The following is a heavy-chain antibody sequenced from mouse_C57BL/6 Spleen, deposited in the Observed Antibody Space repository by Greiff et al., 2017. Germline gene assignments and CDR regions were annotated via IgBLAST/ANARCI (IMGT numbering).Heavy chain of an antibody. CDR3: ARSYYYGNYPPGAMDY. J-gene: IGHJ4*01. Sequence: QVQLQQPGAELVRPGSSVKLSCKASGYTFTSYWMPWVKQRPIQGLEWIGNIDPSDSETHYNQNFKDKATLTVDKSSSTAYMQLSSLTSEDSAVYYCARSYYYGNYPPGAMDYWGPGTSVTVSS. V-gene: IGHV1-52*01. CDR1: GYTFTSYW. CDR2: IDPSDSET. D-gene: IGHD2-1*01.